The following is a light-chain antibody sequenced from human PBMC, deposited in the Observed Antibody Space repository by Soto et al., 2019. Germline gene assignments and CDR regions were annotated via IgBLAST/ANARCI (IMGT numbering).Light chain of an antibody. J-gene: IGKJ1*01. Sequence: EFVLTQSPGTLSLSPGESATLSCRASQIVSSSYVAWYQQKPGQAPSLLMYGASSRATGIPDRFSGSGSGTDFTLTISSLEPEDFAVYYCQQRGNRPPWTFGQGTKVDIK. CDR2: GAS. V-gene: IGKV3D-20*02. CDR1: QIVSSSY. CDR3: QQRGNRPPWT.